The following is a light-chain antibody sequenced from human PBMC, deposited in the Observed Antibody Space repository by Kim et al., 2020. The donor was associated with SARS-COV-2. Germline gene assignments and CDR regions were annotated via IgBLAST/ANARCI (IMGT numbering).Light chain of an antibody. CDR3: QQRSNWHT. J-gene: IGKJ2*01. CDR2: DAS. CDR1: QSVSSY. V-gene: IGKV3-11*01. Sequence: ETVLTQSPATLSLSPGERATLSCRASQSVSSYLAWYQQKPGQAPRLLIYDASNRATGIPARFSGSGSGTDFTLTISSLEPEDFAVYYCQQRSNWHTFGQGTKLEI.